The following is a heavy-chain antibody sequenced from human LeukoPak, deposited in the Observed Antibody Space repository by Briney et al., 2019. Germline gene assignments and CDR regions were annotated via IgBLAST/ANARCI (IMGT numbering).Heavy chain of an antibody. CDR1: GGSFSGYY. V-gene: IGHV4-34*01. D-gene: IGHD6-13*01. J-gene: IGHJ2*01. CDR3: ARRFRHMQRYFDL. CDR2: INHSGST. Sequence: SETLSLTCAVYGGSFSGYYWNWIRQPPGKGLEWIGEINHSGSTNYNPSLKSRVTISVDTSKNQFSLKLSSVTAADTAVYYCARRFRHMQRYFDLWGRGTLVTVSS.